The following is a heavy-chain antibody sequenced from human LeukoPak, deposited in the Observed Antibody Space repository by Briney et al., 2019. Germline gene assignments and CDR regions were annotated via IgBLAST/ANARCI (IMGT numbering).Heavy chain of an antibody. J-gene: IGHJ4*02. CDR3: TREGPYYFDY. CDR1: GFTFSSYA. Sequence: GGSLRLSCAASGFTFSSYAMSWVRQAPGKGLEWVSVIYSGGNIYYADSVKGRFTISRDNSKNTLYLQMNSLRAEDTAVCYCTREGPYYFDYWGQGTLVTVSS. V-gene: IGHV3-53*01. CDR2: IYSGGNI.